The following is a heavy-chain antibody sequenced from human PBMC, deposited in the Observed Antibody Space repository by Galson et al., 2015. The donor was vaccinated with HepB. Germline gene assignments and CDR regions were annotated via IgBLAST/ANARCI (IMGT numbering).Heavy chain of an antibody. CDR2: ISSSSSYI. J-gene: IGHJ6*02. D-gene: IGHD2-15*01. CDR3: ARHGGYCSGGSCYHYYYGMDV. Sequence: SLRLSCAASGFTFSSYSMNWVRQAPGKGLEWVSSISSSSSYIYYADSVKGRFTISRDNAKNSLYLQMNSLRAEDTAVYYCARHGGYCSGGSCYHYYYGMDVWGQGTTVTVSS. CDR1: GFTFSSYS. V-gene: IGHV3-21*01.